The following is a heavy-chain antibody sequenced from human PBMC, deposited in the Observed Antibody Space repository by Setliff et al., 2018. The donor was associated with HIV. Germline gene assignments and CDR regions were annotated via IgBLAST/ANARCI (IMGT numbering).Heavy chain of an antibody. CDR2: INYRGNT. CDR1: GGSIINYF. V-gene: IGHV4-59*04. J-gene: IGHJ6*03. CDR3: ASLDGSESPYIYYYYMDV. Sequence: LSLTCTVSGGSIINYFWSWIRLPPGKRLEWIGSINYRGNTYYNPSLKSRAAISVDTSKNQISLKLSPVTAADTAVYYCASLDGSESPYIYYYYMDVWGKGTAVTVSS. D-gene: IGHD3-10*01.